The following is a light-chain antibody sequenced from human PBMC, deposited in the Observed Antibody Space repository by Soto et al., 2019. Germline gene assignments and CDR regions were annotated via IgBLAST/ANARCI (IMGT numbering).Light chain of an antibody. Sequence: DIQMTQSPSSSSESVGARATMTCRASKIFNPWLAWNQQKPGKAPKLRIYGALNLVNGVPSRFSGSGSGTEFTLTFSSLQPDDFSIYYCQQYETYSGTFGPGTKVDL. CDR1: KIFNPW. V-gene: IGKV1-5*03. CDR2: GAL. CDR3: QQYETYSGT. J-gene: IGKJ3*01.